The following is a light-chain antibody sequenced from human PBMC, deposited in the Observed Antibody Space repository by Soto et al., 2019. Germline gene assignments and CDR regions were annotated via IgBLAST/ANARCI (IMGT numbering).Light chain of an antibody. Sequence: QSVLTQPASVSGSPGQSITISCTGTSSDVGGYNSVSWYQQHPGKAPKLMIYDVSHLPSGVSDRFSGSKSGNTAALTISGLQAEDEADYYCSSYTSSSLLVFGGGTKLTVL. CDR3: SSYTSSSLLV. CDR1: SSDVGGYNS. J-gene: IGLJ2*01. CDR2: DVS. V-gene: IGLV2-14*01.